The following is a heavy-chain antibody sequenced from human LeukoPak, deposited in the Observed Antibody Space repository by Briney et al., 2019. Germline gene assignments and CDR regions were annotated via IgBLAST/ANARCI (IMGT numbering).Heavy chain of an antibody. D-gene: IGHD3-9*01. Sequence: ASVKVSCKASGYTFTGYYMHWVRQAPGQGLEWMGWINPNSGGTNYAQKFQGRVTMTRDTSISTAYMGLSRLRSDDTAVYYCAREYYDILTGYYWSDYWGQGTLVTVSS. CDR2: INPNSGGT. CDR1: GYTFTGYY. J-gene: IGHJ4*02. CDR3: AREYYDILTGYYWSDY. V-gene: IGHV1-2*02.